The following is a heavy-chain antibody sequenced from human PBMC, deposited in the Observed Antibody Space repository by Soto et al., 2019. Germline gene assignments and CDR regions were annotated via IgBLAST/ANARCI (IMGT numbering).Heavy chain of an antibody. D-gene: IGHD6-13*01. CDR1: GFTFSSYA. J-gene: IGHJ4*02. CDR3: AKDSVAQQQLVADFDY. CDR2: ISGSGGST. Sequence: GGSLRLSCAASGFTFSSYAMSWVRQAPGKGLEWVSAISGSGGSTYYADSVKGRFTISRDNSKNTLYLQMNSLRAEDTAVYYCAKDSVAQQQLVADFDYWGQGTLVTVSS. V-gene: IGHV3-23*01.